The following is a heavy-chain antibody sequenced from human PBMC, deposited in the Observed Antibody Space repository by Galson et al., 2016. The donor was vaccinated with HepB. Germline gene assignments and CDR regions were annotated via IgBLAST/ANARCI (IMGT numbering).Heavy chain of an antibody. V-gene: IGHV5-51*01. Sequence: QSGAEVKKPGESLKISCKGSGSSFTTYWIGWVRQMPGKGLEWMGIIYPGDSDSRYSPSFQGQVTISADKSISTAYLQWSSLKASDTAMYYCARHGPHDSSGYSFDFWGQGTLVTVSS. D-gene: IGHD3-22*01. CDR2: IYPGDSDS. J-gene: IGHJ4*02. CDR1: GSSFTTYW. CDR3: ARHGPHDSSGYSFDF.